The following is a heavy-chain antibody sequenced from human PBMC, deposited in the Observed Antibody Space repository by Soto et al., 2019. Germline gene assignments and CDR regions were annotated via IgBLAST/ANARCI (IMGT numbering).Heavy chain of an antibody. V-gene: IGHV3-7*01. CDR1: GFTFNTYW. J-gene: IGHJ3*02. CDR3: ARDVNPFESDNAYDAFDI. Sequence: EVQVVASGGGLVQPGGSLRLSCTASGFTFNTYWMTWVRQAPGKGLEWVANINEDGTKKNYVDSVEGRFTISRDNGKNSLSLSMASLRPEDTAVYYCARDVNPFESDNAYDAFDIWGQGTLVSVSS. CDR2: INEDGTKK. D-gene: IGHD1-1*01.